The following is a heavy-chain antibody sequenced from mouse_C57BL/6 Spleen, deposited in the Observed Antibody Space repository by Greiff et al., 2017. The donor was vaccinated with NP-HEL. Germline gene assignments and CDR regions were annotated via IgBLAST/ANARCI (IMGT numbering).Heavy chain of an antibody. CDR1: GYAFSSYW. V-gene: IGHV1-80*01. CDR3: ARSGGSSYAMDY. Sequence: QVQLQQSGAELVKPGASVKISCKASGYAFSSYWMNWVKQRPGKGLEWIGQIYPGDGDTNYNGKFKGKATLTADKSSSTAYMQLSSLTYEDSAVYFCARSGGSSYAMDYWGQGTSVTVSS. D-gene: IGHD1-1*01. CDR2: IYPGDGDT. J-gene: IGHJ4*01.